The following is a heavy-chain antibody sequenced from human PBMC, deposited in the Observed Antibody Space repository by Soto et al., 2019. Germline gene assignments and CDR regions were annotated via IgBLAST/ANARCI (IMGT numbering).Heavy chain of an antibody. J-gene: IGHJ4*02. CDR3: AKVPLRPYYFDY. V-gene: IGHV3-23*01. D-gene: IGHD4-17*01. CDR2: VSAGGDNT. Sequence: GGPLRPSCTASGFTFANYAMHWVRQAPGKGLAWVSRVSAGGDNTDYADAVKGRFTISRDNSKNTLFLQMTSLRAEDTALYYCAKVPLRPYYFDYWGPETMVTVSS. CDR1: GFTFANYA.